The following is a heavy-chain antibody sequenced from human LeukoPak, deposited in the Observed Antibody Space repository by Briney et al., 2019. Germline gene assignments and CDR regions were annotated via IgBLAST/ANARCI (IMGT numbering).Heavy chain of an antibody. Sequence: SETLSLTCTVSGGSISSYYWSWIRQPPGKGLEWIGYIYYSGSTNYNPSLKSRVTISVDTSKNQFSLKLSSETAADTAVYYCARGGIRFDPWGQGTLVTVSS. CDR1: GGSISSYY. V-gene: IGHV4-59*01. D-gene: IGHD2-15*01. CDR3: ARGGIRFDP. J-gene: IGHJ5*02. CDR2: IYYSGST.